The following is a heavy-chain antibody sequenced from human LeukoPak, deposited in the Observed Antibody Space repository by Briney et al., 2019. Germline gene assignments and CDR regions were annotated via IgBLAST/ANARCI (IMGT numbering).Heavy chain of an antibody. V-gene: IGHV1-69*02. CDR1: AGSFSFNT. D-gene: IGHD3-22*01. Sequence: AVNVTCYCSAGSFSFNTYGWTRQPPAPGHEWMGMIIPILGIANYAQKFQGRVTITADKSTSTAYMELSSLRSEDTAVYYCARPSDSSGYDPGYFDYWGQGTLVTVSS. CDR3: ARPSDSSGYDPGYFDY. CDR2: IIPILGIA. J-gene: IGHJ4*02.